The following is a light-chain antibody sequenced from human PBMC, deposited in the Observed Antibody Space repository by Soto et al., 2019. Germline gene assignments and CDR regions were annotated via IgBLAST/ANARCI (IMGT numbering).Light chain of an antibody. CDR2: AAS. Sequence: DIQMTPSPSSLSASVGDRVTITCRASQSISSYLNWYQQKPGKAPKLLIYAASSLQSGVPSRFSGSGSGTDFTLTISSLQPEDFATYYCQQSYSTLHAFGQGTKLEIK. J-gene: IGKJ2*01. CDR3: QQSYSTLHA. V-gene: IGKV1-39*01. CDR1: QSISSY.